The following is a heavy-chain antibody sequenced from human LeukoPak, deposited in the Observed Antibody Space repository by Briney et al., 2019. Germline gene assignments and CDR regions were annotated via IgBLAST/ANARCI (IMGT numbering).Heavy chain of an antibody. D-gene: IGHD3-9*01. CDR1: GFTFSSYW. Sequence: GGSLRLSCAASGFTFSSYWMSWVRQAPGKGLEWVANIKQDGSEKYHVDSVKGRFTISRDNAKNSLYLQMNSLRAEDTAVYYCASLYYDILTGYDYYGMDVWGKGTTVTVSS. V-gene: IGHV3-7*03. CDR2: IKQDGSEK. CDR3: ASLYYDILTGYDYYGMDV. J-gene: IGHJ6*04.